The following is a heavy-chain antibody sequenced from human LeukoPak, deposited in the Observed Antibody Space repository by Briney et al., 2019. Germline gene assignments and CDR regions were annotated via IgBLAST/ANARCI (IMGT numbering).Heavy chain of an antibody. CDR2: IKEDGSEQ. V-gene: IGHV3-7*01. D-gene: IGHD3-10*01. J-gene: IGHJ4*02. CDR3: ARDYGSGSYYNTAY. CDR1: GFTFNNAW. Sequence: GGSLRLSCAASGFTFNNAWMSWVRQAPGKGLEWVANIKEDGSEQYYVDSVKGRFTISRDNAKNSLYLQMNSLRAEDTAVYYCARDYGSGSYYNTAYWGQGTLVTVSS.